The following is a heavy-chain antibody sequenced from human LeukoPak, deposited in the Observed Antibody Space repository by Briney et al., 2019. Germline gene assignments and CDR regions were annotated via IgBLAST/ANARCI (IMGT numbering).Heavy chain of an antibody. V-gene: IGHV3-30*02. Sequence: PGGSLRLSCAASGFTFSSYGMHWVGQAPGQGLEWVATIRYDGSEKYYAELVRGRFTVARDNSKNTLYLEVNSVRAEDTAVYYCAREAWDQTGRAPVIWGQGTRVTVSS. J-gene: IGHJ4*02. CDR3: AREAWDQTGRAPVI. D-gene: IGHD1-14*01. CDR2: IRYDGSEK. CDR1: GFTFSSYG.